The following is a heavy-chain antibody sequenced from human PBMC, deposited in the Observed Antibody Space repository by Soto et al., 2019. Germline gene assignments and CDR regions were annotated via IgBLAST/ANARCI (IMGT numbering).Heavy chain of an antibody. J-gene: IGHJ5*02. CDR3: ARSGSDISGFYLNQFDP. CDR1: GDSISNYF. Sequence: RSLTCAVSGDSISNYFWNWIRQPPGEGLEWIGYISYSGTTKYNPSLKSRVTISVDTSKNQFSLRLRSLTAADTAVYHCARSGSDISGFYLNQFDPWGQGTLVTVSS. CDR2: ISYSGTT. D-gene: IGHD3-22*01. V-gene: IGHV4-59*01.